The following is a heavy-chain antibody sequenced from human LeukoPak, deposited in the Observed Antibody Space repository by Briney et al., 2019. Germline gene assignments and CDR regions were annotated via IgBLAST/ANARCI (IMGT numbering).Heavy chain of an antibody. CDR3: ASLPAITTYYYYYMDV. CDR1: GGSISSSTHY. Sequence: KPSETLSLTCTVSGGSISSSTHYWGWIRQAPGKRLECIGTIYYSGSSYYNPSLKSRVTMSVDTSKNQFSLRLSSVTAADTAVYYCASLPAITTYYYYYMDVWGKGTMVPVSS. CDR2: IYYSGSS. D-gene: IGHD3-16*01. J-gene: IGHJ6*03. V-gene: IGHV4-39*01.